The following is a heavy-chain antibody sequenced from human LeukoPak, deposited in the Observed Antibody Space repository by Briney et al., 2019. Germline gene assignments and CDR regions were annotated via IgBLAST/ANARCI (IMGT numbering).Heavy chain of an antibody. D-gene: IGHD3-22*01. V-gene: IGHV3-30*14. J-gene: IGHJ4*02. CDR1: GFTFSSYA. CDR2: ISYDGSNK. Sequence: GGSLRLSCAASGFTFSSYAMHWVRQAPGKGLEWVAVISYDGSNKYYADSVKGRFTISRDNSKNTLYLQMNSLRAEDTAVYYCAIYGSSGYYNYWGQGTLVTVSS. CDR3: AIYGSSGYYNY.